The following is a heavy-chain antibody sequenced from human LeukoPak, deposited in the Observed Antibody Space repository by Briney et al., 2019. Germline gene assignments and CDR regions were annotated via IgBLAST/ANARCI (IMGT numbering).Heavy chain of an antibody. CDR1: GGSFSGYY. CDR3: RLAAYYYYGMDV. V-gene: IGHV4-34*01. J-gene: IGHJ6*02. D-gene: IGHD6-19*01. CDR2: INHSGST. Sequence: SETLSLTCAVYGGSFSGYYWSWIRQPPGKGLEWIGEINHSGSTNYNPSLKSRVTISVDTSKNQFSLKLSSVTAADTAVYYCRLAAYYYYGMDVWGQGTTVTVSS.